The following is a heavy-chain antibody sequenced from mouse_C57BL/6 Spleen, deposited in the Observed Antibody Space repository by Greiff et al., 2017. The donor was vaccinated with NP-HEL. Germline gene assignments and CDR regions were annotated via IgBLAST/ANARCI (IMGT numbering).Heavy chain of an antibody. CDR3: ARDRGYYGSSFPFAY. V-gene: IGHV5-4*01. J-gene: IGHJ3*01. CDR1: GFTFSSYA. D-gene: IGHD1-1*01. Sequence: EVQLVESGGGLVKPGGSLKLSCAASGFTFSSYAMSWVRQTPEKRLEWVATISDGGSYTYYPDNVKGRFTISRDNAKNNLYLQMSHLKSEDTAMYYCARDRGYYGSSFPFAYWGQGTLVTVSA. CDR2: ISDGGSYT.